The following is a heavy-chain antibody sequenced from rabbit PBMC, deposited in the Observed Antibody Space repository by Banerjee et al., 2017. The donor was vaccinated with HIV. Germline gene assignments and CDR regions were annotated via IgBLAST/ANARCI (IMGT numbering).Heavy chain of an antibody. J-gene: IGHJ4*01. CDR3: ARDYWPYGAAGAAFYYFDL. Sequence: QSLEESGGDLVKPGASLTLTCTASGFSFSSSYYMCWVRQAPGKGLEWIACIYAGSSGSTYYASWAKGRFTISKTSSTTVTLQMTSLTAADTATYFCARDYWPYGAAGAAFYYFDLWGQGTLVTVS. V-gene: IGHV1S40*01. CDR2: IYAGSSGST. D-gene: IGHD2-1*01. CDR1: GFSFSSSYY.